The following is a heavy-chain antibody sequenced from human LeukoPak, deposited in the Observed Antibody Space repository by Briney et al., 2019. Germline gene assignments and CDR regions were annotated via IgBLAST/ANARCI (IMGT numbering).Heavy chain of an antibody. D-gene: IGHD6-13*01. CDR3: AKDPPSRIAAAVAFDY. V-gene: IGHV3-48*01. CDR1: GFTFSSYN. CDR2: ISGSSSTI. Sequence: PGGSLRLSCAASGFTFSSYNMNWVRQAPGKGLEWVSFISGSSSTIYYADSVKGRFTISRDNSKNTLYLQMNSLRAEDTAVYYCAKDPPSRIAAAVAFDYWGQGTLVTVSS. J-gene: IGHJ4*02.